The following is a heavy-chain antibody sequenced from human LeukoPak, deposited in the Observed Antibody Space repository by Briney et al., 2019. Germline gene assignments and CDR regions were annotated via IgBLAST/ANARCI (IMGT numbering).Heavy chain of an antibody. V-gene: IGHV3-30*02. CDR1: GFTFSSYG. Sequence: QPGGSLRLSCAASGFTFSSYGMHWVRQAPGKGLEWVAIIRYDGSNKYYADSVKGRFTISGDNSKNTLYLQMNSLRAEDTAVYYCANGGSYPLEYYFDYWGQGTLVTVSS. D-gene: IGHD1-26*01. J-gene: IGHJ4*02. CDR3: ANGGSYPLEYYFDY. CDR2: IRYDGSNK.